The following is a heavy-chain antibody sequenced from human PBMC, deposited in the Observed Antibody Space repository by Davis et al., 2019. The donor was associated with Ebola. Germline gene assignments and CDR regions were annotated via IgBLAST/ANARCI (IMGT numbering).Heavy chain of an antibody. J-gene: IGHJ5*02. CDR2: INPNSGGT. D-gene: IGHD3-16*01. V-gene: IGHV1-2*02. Sequence: ASVQVSCKASGYTFTGYYMHWVRQAPGQGLEWMGWINPNSGGTNYAQKFQGRVTMTRDTSISTAYMELGRLRSDETAVYYCARVRRGRGGERWFDPWGQGTLVTVSS. CDR3: ARVRRGRGGERWFDP. CDR1: GYTFTGYY.